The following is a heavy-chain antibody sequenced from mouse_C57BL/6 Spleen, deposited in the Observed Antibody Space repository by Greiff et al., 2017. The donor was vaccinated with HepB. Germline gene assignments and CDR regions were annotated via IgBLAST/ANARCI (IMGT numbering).Heavy chain of an antibody. Sequence: DVKLVESGGGLVKPGGSLKLSCAASGFTFSSYTMSWVRQTPEKRLEWVATISGGGGNTYYPDSVKGRFTISRDNAKNTLYLQMSSLRSEDTALYYCASAIYYEYEYYFDYWGQGTTLTVSS. D-gene: IGHD2-4*01. J-gene: IGHJ2*01. CDR1: GFTFSSYT. CDR3: ASAIYYEYEYYFDY. V-gene: IGHV5-9*01. CDR2: ISGGGGNT.